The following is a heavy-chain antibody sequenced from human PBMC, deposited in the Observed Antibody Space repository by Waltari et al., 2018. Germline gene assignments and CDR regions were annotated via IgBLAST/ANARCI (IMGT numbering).Heavy chain of an antibody. CDR1: GYTFTSYY. CDR3: ARSGSPGDYFDY. D-gene: IGHD1-26*01. CDR2: ITPSGGST. V-gene: IGHV1-46*03. J-gene: IGHJ4*02. Sequence: QVQLVQSGAEVKKPGASVKVSCKASGYTFTSYYMHWVRQAPGQGLEWMGIITPSGGSTSYAQKFQGRVTMTRDTSTSTVYMELSSLRSEDTAVYYCARSGSPGDYFDYWGQGTLVTVSS.